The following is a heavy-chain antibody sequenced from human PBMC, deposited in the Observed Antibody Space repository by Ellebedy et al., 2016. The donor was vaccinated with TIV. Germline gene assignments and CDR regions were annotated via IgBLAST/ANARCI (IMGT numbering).Heavy chain of an antibody. Sequence: SETLSLXCNVSGDSIRYYYWTWIRQPADKGLEWIGHIYVSGSTHYNPSLKSRVTMSVDTSKNQFSLNLSSVTAADTAVYYCVRGPYDGTGYYYPYWGQGTLVTVSS. CDR2: IYVSGST. CDR1: GDSIRYYY. V-gene: IGHV4-4*07. D-gene: IGHD3-22*01. J-gene: IGHJ4*02. CDR3: VRGPYDGTGYYYPY.